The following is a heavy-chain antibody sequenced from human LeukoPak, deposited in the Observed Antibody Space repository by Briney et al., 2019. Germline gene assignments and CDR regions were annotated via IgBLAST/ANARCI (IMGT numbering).Heavy chain of an antibody. CDR2: IDPSDSYT. CDR3: ARRAAGTTGRFDY. V-gene: IGHV5-10-1*01. D-gene: IGHD1-1*01. Sequence: HGASLKISCKGSGYSFTNYWITWVRQMPGKGLEWMGRIDPSDSYTNYSPSFQGHVTISADKSISTAYLQWSSLKASDTAMYYCARRAAGTTGRFDYWGQGTLVTVSS. CDR1: GYSFTNYW. J-gene: IGHJ4*02.